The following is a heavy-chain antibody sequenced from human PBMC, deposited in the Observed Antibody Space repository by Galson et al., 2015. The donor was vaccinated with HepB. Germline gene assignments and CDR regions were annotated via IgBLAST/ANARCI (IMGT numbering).Heavy chain of an antibody. D-gene: IGHD2-15*01. V-gene: IGHV7-4-1*02. CDR2: ISTNTGNP. CDR1: GYPFTNYA. J-gene: IGHJ5*02. Sequence: SVKVSCKASGYPFTNYAMNWVRQAPGQGLEWMGWISTNTGNPSYAQGFTGRFVFSLDTSISTAYLQWSSLKASDTAMYYCARPDIVGFFDPWGQGILVTVSS. CDR3: ARPDIVGFFDP.